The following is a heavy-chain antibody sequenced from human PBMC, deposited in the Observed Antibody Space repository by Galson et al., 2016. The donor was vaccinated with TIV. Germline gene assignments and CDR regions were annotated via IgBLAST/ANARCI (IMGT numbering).Heavy chain of an antibody. D-gene: IGHD2-2*01. CDR2: ISSSGGHT. J-gene: IGHJ4*02. V-gene: IGHV3-23*01. CDR1: GFTIANYA. Sequence: SLRLSCAASGFTIANYAMSWVRQAPGKGLEWVSTISSSGGHTYYADSVKGRFTISRDNSKNALYVQINNLRAEDTAVYYCASRDIAVIPAAIVFDYWGQGTLVTVSS. CDR3: ASRDIAVIPAAIVFDY.